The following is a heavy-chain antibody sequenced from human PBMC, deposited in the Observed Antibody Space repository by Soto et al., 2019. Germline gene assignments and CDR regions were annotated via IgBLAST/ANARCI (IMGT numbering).Heavy chain of an antibody. D-gene: IGHD2-21*01. CDR1: GFAFSSSA. Sequence: EVQLLESGGGLVQPGGSLRLSCAASGFAFSSSAVSWVRQAPGKGLEWVSGISGSGGNTYHADSVKGRFTISRDSSKNTLYLQMNTLRADYTAVYYCAKFPPLMVKGKHFFGHWGQGTLVTVAS. CDR3: AKFPPLMVKGKHFFGH. CDR2: ISGSGGNT. J-gene: IGHJ4*02. V-gene: IGHV3-23*01.